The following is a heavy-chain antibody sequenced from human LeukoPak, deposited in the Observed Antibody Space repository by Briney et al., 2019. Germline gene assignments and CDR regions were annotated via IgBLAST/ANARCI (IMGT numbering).Heavy chain of an antibody. CDR2: IIPIFGTA. J-gene: IGHJ5*02. Sequence: SVTVSCKASGGTFSSYAISWVRQAPGQGLEWMGGIIPIFGTANYAQKFQGRVTITTDESTSTAYMELSSLRSEDTAVYYCAREAGTIEGPPKRGRNWFDPWGQGTLVTVSS. V-gene: IGHV1-69*05. CDR3: AREAGTIEGPPKRGRNWFDP. D-gene: IGHD1-7*01. CDR1: GGTFSSYA.